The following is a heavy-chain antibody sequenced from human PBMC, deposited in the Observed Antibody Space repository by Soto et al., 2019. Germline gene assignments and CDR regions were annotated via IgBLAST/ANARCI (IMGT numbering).Heavy chain of an antibody. J-gene: IGHJ5*02. CDR2: IIPIFGTA. CDR3: ARDHIVVVPAAIMRPSGWFDP. Sequence: ASVKVSCKASGGTLSSYAISWVRQAPGQGLEWMGGIIPIFGTANYAQKFQGRVTITADKSTSTAYMELSSLRSEDTAVYYCARDHIVVVPAAIMRPSGWFDPWGQGTLVTVSS. CDR1: GGTLSSYA. V-gene: IGHV1-69*06. D-gene: IGHD2-2*02.